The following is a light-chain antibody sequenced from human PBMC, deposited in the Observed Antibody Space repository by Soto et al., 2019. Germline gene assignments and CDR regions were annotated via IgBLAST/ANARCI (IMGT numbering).Light chain of an antibody. CDR3: AAWDDSLKVV. V-gene: IGLV1-47*01. CDR2: RNN. CDR1: SSNIGSNY. Sequence: QSVLTQPPSASGTPGQRVTISCSGSSSNIGSNYVYWYQQLPGTAPKLLIYRNNQRPSGVPDRFSGSKSGTSASLAISGLRSEDEADYYCAAWDDSLKVVFGEGTKVTVL. J-gene: IGLJ2*01.